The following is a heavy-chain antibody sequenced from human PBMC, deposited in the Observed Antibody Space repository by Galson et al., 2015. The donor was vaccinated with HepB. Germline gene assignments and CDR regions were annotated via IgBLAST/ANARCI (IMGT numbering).Heavy chain of an antibody. CDR3: ASGPYDSSGYYYPTAYNWFDP. CDR2: IYYSGST. J-gene: IGHJ5*02. CDR1: GGSISSSSYY. Sequence: SETLSLTCTVSGGSISSSSYYWGWIRQPPGKGLEWIGSIYYSGSTYYNPSLKSRVTISVDTSKNQFSLKLSSVTAADTAVYYCASGPYDSSGYYYPTAYNWFDPWGQGTLVTVSS. D-gene: IGHD3-22*01. V-gene: IGHV4-39*01.